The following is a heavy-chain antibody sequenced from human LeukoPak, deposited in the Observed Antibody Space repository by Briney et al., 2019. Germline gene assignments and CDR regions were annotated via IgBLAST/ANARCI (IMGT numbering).Heavy chain of an antibody. CDR2: IYHSGST. CDR3: ARDVRTIFGFDAFDI. CDR1: GGSITSSNW. Sequence: SGTLSLTCAVSGGSITSSNWWSWVRQPPGKGLEWIGEIYHSGSTYYNPSLKSRVTISVDTSKNQCSRKLSSVTAADTAVYYCARDVRTIFGFDAFDIWGQGTMVTVSS. D-gene: IGHD3-3*01. V-gene: IGHV4-4*02. J-gene: IGHJ3*02.